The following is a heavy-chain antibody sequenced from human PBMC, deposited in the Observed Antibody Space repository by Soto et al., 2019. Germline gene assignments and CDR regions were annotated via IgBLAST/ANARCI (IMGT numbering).Heavy chain of an antibody. Sequence: ASVKVSCKASGYTFTSYYMHWVRQAPGQGLEWMGIINPSGGSTSYAQKFQGRVTMTRDTSTSTVYMELSSLRPEDTAVYYCARVVVAATRQKNWFDPWGQGTLVTVSS. D-gene: IGHD2-15*01. J-gene: IGHJ5*02. CDR3: ARVVVAATRQKNWFDP. V-gene: IGHV1-46*03. CDR1: GYTFTSYY. CDR2: INPSGGST.